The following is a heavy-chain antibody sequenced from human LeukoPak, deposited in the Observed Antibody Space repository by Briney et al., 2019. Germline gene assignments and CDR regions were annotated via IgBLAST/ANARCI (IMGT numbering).Heavy chain of an antibody. CDR3: ARDWITHYDSSGNYLGRGN. CDR1: GFTFSSYS. J-gene: IGHJ4*02. V-gene: IGHV3-21*01. CDR2: ISSSSSYI. D-gene: IGHD3-22*01. Sequence: GGSLRLSCAASGFTFSSYSMNWVRQAPGKGLEWVSIISSSSSYIYYADSVKGRFTISRDNAKNSLYLQMNSLRAEDTAVFYCARDWITHYDSSGNYLGRGNWGQGTLVTVSS.